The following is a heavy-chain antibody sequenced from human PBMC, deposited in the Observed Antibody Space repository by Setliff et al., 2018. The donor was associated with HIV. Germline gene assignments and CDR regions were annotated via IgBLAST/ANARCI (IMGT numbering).Heavy chain of an antibody. Sequence: GGSLRLSCAASGFTFNTYAMSWVRQAPGKGLEWVSSIVASSTSLYYADSLKGRFTVSRDNAKNSLYLQMNSLTAEDTAIYFCARGAYGYYFDYWGQGTLVTVSS. CDR3: ARGAYGYYFDY. CDR2: IVASSTSL. D-gene: IGHD4-17*01. CDR1: GFTFNTYA. V-gene: IGHV3-21*06. J-gene: IGHJ4*02.